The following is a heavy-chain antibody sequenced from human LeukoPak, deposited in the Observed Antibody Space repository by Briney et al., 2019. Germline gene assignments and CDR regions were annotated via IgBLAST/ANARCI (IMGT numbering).Heavy chain of an antibody. CDR2: IYYSGST. CDR3: ARATGVSYYFDY. CDR1: GGSISSSSYY. V-gene: IGHV4-39*07. J-gene: IGHJ4*02. D-gene: IGHD2-8*02. Sequence: PSETLSLTCTVSGGSISSSSYYWGWIRQPPGKGLEWIGSIYYSGSTYYNPSLKSRVTISVDTSKNQFSLKLSSVTAADTAVYYCARATGVSYYFDYWGQGTLVTVSS.